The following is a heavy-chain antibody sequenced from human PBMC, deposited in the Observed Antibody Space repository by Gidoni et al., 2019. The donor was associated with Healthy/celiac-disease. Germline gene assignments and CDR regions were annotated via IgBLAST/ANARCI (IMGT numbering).Heavy chain of an antibody. Sequence: QVQLVESGGGVVQPGRSLRLSCAASGFPFSSYGMHWVRQAPGKGLEWVAVIWYDGSNKYYADSVKGRFTISRDNSKNTLYLQMNSLRAEDTAVYYCARDLRLATIGFFDYWGQGTLVTVSS. D-gene: IGHD5-12*01. CDR3: ARDLRLATIGFFDY. V-gene: IGHV3-33*01. J-gene: IGHJ4*02. CDR1: GFPFSSYG. CDR2: IWYDGSNK.